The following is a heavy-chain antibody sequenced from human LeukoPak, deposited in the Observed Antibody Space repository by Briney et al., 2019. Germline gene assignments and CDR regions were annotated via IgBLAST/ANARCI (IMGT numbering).Heavy chain of an antibody. Sequence: SETLSLTCAVYDGSFTDYYWSWLRQSPAKGLEWIGDINHSGNINYNPSLNRRVIISRDTSKNQFSLRLMSVTAADTAIYYCARGSGGSWKGNWFDHWGQGTLVTVSS. V-gene: IGHV4-34*01. CDR1: DGSFTDYY. J-gene: IGHJ5*02. CDR2: INHSGNI. CDR3: ARGSGGSWKGNWFDH. D-gene: IGHD2-15*01.